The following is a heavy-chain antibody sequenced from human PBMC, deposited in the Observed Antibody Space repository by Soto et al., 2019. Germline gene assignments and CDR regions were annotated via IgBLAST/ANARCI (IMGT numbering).Heavy chain of an antibody. Sequence: EVQLVGSGGGLVQPGGSLRLSCAASGFTFSSYWMRWVRQGPGEGLVWVSHIMSDGSGTTYADSVKGRFTISRDNAKNTLYLQMNSLRAEDTAVYHCARSRGSGGFEYNMDVWGQGTTVTVSS. V-gene: IGHV3-74*01. D-gene: IGHD3-16*01. CDR3: ARSRGSGGFEYNMDV. J-gene: IGHJ6*02. CDR1: GFTFSSYW. CDR2: IMSDGSGT.